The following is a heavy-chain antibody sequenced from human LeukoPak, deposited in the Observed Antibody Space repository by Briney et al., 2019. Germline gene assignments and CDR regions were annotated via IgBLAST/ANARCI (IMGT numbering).Heavy chain of an antibody. CDR1: GFTFSSYV. CDR2: ISGSGGST. Sequence: GGSLRLSCAASGFTFSSYVMTWVRQAPGKGLEWVAGISGSGGSTYYADSVKGRFTISRDNSKNTLYLQMNSLRAEDPAVYYCAKDRSSSWYHPTDYWGQGTLVTVSS. V-gene: IGHV3-23*01. J-gene: IGHJ4*02. D-gene: IGHD6-19*01. CDR3: AKDRSSSWYHPTDY.